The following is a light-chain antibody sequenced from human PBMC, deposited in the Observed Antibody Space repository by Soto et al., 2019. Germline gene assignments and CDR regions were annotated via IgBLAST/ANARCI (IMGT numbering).Light chain of an antibody. CDR3: QQSNTFPPT. J-gene: IGKJ4*01. V-gene: IGKV1-12*01. CDR1: QDISTW. CDR2: AAS. Sequence: DLQMTQSPSSVSASVGDRVTITCRASQDISTWLAWYQQKPGTAPRLLISAASTLQSGVPSRFSGSGSGTEFSLTISDLRPEDFAIYSCQQSNTFPPTFGGGTRVE.